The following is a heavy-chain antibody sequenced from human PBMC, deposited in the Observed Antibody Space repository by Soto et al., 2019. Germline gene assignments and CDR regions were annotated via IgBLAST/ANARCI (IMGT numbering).Heavy chain of an antibody. V-gene: IGHV3-23*01. J-gene: IGHJ4*02. D-gene: IGHD2-21*01. CDR2: VSSSGSST. CDR3: ARRECGSGMNFDFGAPAFAY. Sequence: EVQLLESGGDLVQPGGSLRLSCAASGFTFSNYDMSWVRQAPGKGLEWVSSVSSSGSSTYYADSVKGRFTISRDTSKNTLDLEMSSLGAADPAVYHCARRECGSGMNFDFGAPAFAYWGQGNLVTV. CDR1: GFTFSNYD.